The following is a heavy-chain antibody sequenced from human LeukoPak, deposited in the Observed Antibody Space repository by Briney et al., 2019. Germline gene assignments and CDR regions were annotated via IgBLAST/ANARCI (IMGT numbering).Heavy chain of an antibody. CDR3: ARDWSFDY. CDR2: SNSDGSSI. D-gene: IGHD2-8*02. J-gene: IGHJ4*02. Sequence: GGSLRLSCAASGFTISDYWMHWVRQAPGKGLVWASRSNSDGSSISYADSVKGRFTISRDIAKNTLYLQMNSLRDEDTGVYYCARDWSFDYWGQGTLVTVSS. CDR1: GFTISDYW. V-gene: IGHV3-74*01.